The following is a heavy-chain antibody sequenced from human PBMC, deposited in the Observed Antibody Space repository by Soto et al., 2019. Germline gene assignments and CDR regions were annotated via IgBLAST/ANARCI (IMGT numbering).Heavy chain of an antibody. CDR1: GGSISSGDYY. V-gene: IGHV4-30-4*01. Sequence: SETLSLTCTVSGGSISSGDYYWSWIRQPPGKGLEWIGYIYYSGSTYYNPSLKSRVTISVDTSKNQFSLKLSSVTAADTAVYYCARAGYYDSSGYFGILDYWGQGTLVTVSS. J-gene: IGHJ4*02. D-gene: IGHD3-22*01. CDR3: ARAGYYDSSGYFGILDY. CDR2: IYYSGST.